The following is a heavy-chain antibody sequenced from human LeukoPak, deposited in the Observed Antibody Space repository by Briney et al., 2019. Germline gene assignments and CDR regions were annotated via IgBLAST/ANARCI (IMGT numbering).Heavy chain of an antibody. Sequence: PGGSLRLSCASSVFSFSLYAMIWVRQAPGKGLEWVSVISGSGGDTDYADSVKGRFTISRDNSKNTLFLQMNSLRVEDTALYYRAREARGSSTWSTGGPFDYWGQGALVTVSS. CDR3: AREARGSSTWSTGGPFDY. D-gene: IGHD6-13*01. CDR1: VFSFSLYA. J-gene: IGHJ4*02. CDR2: ISGSGGDT. V-gene: IGHV3-23*01.